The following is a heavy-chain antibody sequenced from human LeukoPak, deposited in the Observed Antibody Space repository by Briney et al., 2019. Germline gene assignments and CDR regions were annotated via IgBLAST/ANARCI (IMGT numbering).Heavy chain of an antibody. Sequence: PSETLSLTCTVSGGSISSGSYYWSWIRQPPGKGLEWIGYIYYSGSTNYNPSLKSRVTISVDTSKNQFSLKLSSVTAADTAVYYCARRTQWELTYYFDYWGQGTLVTVSS. D-gene: IGHD1-26*01. CDR3: ARRTQWELTYYFDY. CDR2: IYYSGST. CDR1: GGSISSGSYY. V-gene: IGHV4-61*01. J-gene: IGHJ4*02.